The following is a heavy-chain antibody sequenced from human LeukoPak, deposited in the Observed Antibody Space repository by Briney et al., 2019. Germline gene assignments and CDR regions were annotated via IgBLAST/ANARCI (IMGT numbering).Heavy chain of an antibody. V-gene: IGHV4-34*01. CDR1: GGSISSYY. J-gene: IGHJ4*02. Sequence: PSETLSLTCTVSGGSISSYYWSWIRQPPGKGLEWIGEINHSGSTNYNPSLKSRVTISVDTSKNQFSLKLSSVTAADTAVYYCARGRTYGDYYVHFWGQGTLVTVSS. CDR3: ARGRTYGDYYVHF. D-gene: IGHD4-17*01. CDR2: INHSGST.